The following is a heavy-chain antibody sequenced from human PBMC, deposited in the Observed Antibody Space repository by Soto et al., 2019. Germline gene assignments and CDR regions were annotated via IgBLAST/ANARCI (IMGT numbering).Heavy chain of an antibody. D-gene: IGHD2-2*02. J-gene: IGHJ4*02. Sequence: EVQLVESGGGLVQSGGSLRLSCAASGFTFSSYSMYWVRQAPGKGLEWVSYITSSSSTIYYADSVKGRFTSSRDNAKNSLYLQMNSLRDEDTAVYYCARGRVYCSGISCYIDYWGQGILVTVSS. CDR2: ITSSSSTI. V-gene: IGHV3-48*02. CDR3: ARGRVYCSGISCYIDY. CDR1: GFTFSSYS.